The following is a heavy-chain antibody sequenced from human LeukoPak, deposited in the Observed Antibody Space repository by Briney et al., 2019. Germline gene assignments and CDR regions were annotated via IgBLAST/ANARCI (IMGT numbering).Heavy chain of an antibody. CDR2: VTDTGGGT. V-gene: IGHV3-23*01. Sequence: GGSLRLSCAASGITFSNYAMTWVRQAPGKGLLWVSTVTDTGGGTYYADSVKGRFTISRDNSKNTLYLQMDSLRAEDTAVYYCAPDLRGSAWSLDDWGQGTLVTVSS. J-gene: IGHJ4*02. D-gene: IGHD6-13*01. CDR3: APDLRGSAWSLDD. CDR1: GITFSNYA.